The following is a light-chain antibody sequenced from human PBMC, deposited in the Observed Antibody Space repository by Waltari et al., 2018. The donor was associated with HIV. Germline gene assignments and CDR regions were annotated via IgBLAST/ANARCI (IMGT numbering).Light chain of an antibody. V-gene: IGKV1-33*01. CDR3: QQYDNLPYT. J-gene: IGKJ2*01. Sequence: IPMTQSPSSLSASVGDRVTITCQASQVISNNLSWYQQKPGKAPKLLIYDASKLETGVPSRFSGSGSGTEFTFTIASLQPEDFAEYYCQQYDNLPYTFGQGTYLEIK. CDR1: QVISNN. CDR2: DAS.